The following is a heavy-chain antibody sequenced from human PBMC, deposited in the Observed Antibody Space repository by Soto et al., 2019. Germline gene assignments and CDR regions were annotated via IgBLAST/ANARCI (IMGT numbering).Heavy chain of an antibody. J-gene: IGHJ5*02. CDR1: GDSIYYYGHF. Sequence: SETLSLTCTVCGDSIYYYGHFWTWIRQKPGEGLEWIGYIYYSRATYYTPSLKTRVSISLHKSQNYFSLELSSVTAADTAVYYCATTNGAYSYDSVSWGQGTLVTVYS. D-gene: IGHD3-22*01. V-gene: IGHV4-31*03. CDR2: IYYSRAT. CDR3: ATTNGAYSYDSVS.